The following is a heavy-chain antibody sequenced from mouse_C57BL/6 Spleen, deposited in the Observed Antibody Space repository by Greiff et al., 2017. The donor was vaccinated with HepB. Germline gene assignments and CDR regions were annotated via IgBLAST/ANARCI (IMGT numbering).Heavy chain of an antibody. CDR2: IDPSDSET. V-gene: IGHV1-52*01. Sequence: QVQLQQPGAELVRPGSSVKLSCKASGYTFTSYWMHWVKQRPIQGLEWIGNIDPSDSETHYNQKFKDKATLTVDKSSSTAYMQLSSLTSEDSAVYYCAREYYGSSSFAYCGQGTLVTVSA. J-gene: IGHJ3*01. CDR1: GYTFTSYW. CDR3: AREYYGSSSFAY. D-gene: IGHD1-1*01.